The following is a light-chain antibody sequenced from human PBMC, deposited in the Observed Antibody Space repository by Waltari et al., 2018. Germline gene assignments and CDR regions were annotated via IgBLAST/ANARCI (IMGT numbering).Light chain of an antibody. Sequence: DIVMTQSPDSLAVSLGERATVHCRSSQSVLYSSNNNNYLPWYQQKPGQPPKLLIYWASTRESGVPDRFSGSGSGTDFTLTINSLQAEDVAVYYCQQYFSAPYTFGQGTKLEIK. J-gene: IGKJ2*01. CDR1: QSVLYSSNNNNY. CDR2: WAS. V-gene: IGKV4-1*01. CDR3: QQYFSAPYT.